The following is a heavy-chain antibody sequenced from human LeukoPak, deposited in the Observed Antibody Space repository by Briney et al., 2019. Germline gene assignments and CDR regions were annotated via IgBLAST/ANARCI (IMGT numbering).Heavy chain of an antibody. CDR3: ARILGTTDAFDI. Sequence: GGSLRLSCAASGFTINNNYMTWVRQAPGKGLEWVSVSYSGGSSYYADPVKGRSTMSRDSSKNTVNLQMNILTVEDTAVYYCARILGTTDAFDIWGQGTMVTVSS. V-gene: IGHV3-53*01. CDR1: GFTINNNY. D-gene: IGHD2/OR15-2a*01. CDR2: SYSGGSS. J-gene: IGHJ3*02.